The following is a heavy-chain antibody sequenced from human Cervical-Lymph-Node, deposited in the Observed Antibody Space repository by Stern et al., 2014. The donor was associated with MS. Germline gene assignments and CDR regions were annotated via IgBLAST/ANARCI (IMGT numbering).Heavy chain of an antibody. Sequence: QITLKESGPTLVKPTQTLTLTCTFSGFSLSTSAVGVGWIRQPPGQALERLAIIYWDDDKRYSPSLKSSLTITKDTSKNQVVLTMTIMDPVDTATYYCAHTRTDYYYGMDVWGQGTTVTVSS. D-gene: IGHD1-1*01. V-gene: IGHV2-5*02. CDR2: IYWDDDK. CDR1: GFSLSTSAVG. J-gene: IGHJ6*02. CDR3: AHTRTDYYYGMDV.